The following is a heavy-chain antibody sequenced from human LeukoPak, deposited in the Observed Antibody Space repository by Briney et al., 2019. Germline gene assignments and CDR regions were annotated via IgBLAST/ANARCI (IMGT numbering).Heavy chain of an antibody. CDR2: INSDGGST. Sequence: GGSLRLSCAASGFTFSSYWMHWVRQAPGKGLVWVSRINSDGGSTSYADSVKGRFTISRDNAENTLYLQMNSLRAEDTAVYYCARDDYYDSSGNDYWGQGTLVTVSS. J-gene: IGHJ4*02. D-gene: IGHD3-22*01. CDR3: ARDDYYDSSGNDY. CDR1: GFTFSSYW. V-gene: IGHV3-74*01.